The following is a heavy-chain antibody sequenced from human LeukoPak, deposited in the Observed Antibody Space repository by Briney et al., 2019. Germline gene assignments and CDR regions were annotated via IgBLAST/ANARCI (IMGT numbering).Heavy chain of an antibody. J-gene: IGHJ4*02. Sequence: ASVKVSCKASGYTFTSYGISWVRQAPGQGLEGMGWISAYNGNTNYAQKLQGRVTMTTDTSTSTAYMELRSLRSDDTAVYYCARDPYYDSSGYGDYWGQGTLVTVSS. CDR2: ISAYNGNT. CDR1: GYTFTSYG. CDR3: ARDPYYDSSGYGDY. V-gene: IGHV1-18*01. D-gene: IGHD3-22*01.